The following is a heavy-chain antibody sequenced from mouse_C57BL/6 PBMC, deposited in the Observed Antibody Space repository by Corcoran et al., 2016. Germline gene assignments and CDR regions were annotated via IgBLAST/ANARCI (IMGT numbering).Heavy chain of an antibody. V-gene: IGHV1-26*01. CDR2: INPNNGGT. J-gene: IGHJ2*01. CDR1: GYTFTDYY. D-gene: IGHD2-4*01. CDR3: ARYDSHYFDY. Sequence: EVQLQQSGPELVKPGASVKISCKASGYTFTDYYMNWVKQSHGKSLEWIGDINPNNGGTSYNQKFKGKATLTVDESSSTAYMELRSLTSEDSAVYYCARYDSHYFDYWGQGTTLTVSS.